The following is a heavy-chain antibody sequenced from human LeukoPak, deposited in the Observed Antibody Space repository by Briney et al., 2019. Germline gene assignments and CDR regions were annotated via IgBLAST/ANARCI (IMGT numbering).Heavy chain of an antibody. CDR3: ARVRQWLVRYFDY. J-gene: IGHJ4*02. D-gene: IGHD6-19*01. CDR1: GYTFTGYY. V-gene: IGHV1-2*02. Sequence: GASVKVSCKASGYTFTGYYMHWVRQAPGQGLEWMGWINPNSGGTNYAQKFQGRVTMTRDTSISTAYMELSRLRSDDTAVYYCARVRQWLVRYFDYWGQGTLVTVSS. CDR2: INPNSGGT.